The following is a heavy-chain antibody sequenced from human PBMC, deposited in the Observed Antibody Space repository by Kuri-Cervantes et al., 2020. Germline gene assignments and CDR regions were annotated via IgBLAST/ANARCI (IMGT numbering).Heavy chain of an antibody. D-gene: IGHD6-6*01. CDR3: ASATTYSSSSPLFY. V-gene: IGHV3-30-3*01. CDR1: GFTFSSYA. J-gene: IGHJ4*02. Sequence: GESLKISCAASGFTFSSYAMHWVRQAPGKGLEWVAVISYDGSNKYYADSVKGRFTISRDNSKNTLYLQMNSLRAEDTAVYYCASATTYSSSSPLFYRGQGTLVTVSS. CDR2: ISYDGSNK.